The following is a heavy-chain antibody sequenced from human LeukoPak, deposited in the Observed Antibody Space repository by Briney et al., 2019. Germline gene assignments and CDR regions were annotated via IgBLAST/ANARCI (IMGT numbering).Heavy chain of an antibody. CDR3: ARGYYGSGSHCCHMDV. Sequence: SETLSLTCAVYVGSFSGYYWSWIRQPPGKGWGGMGEINHSGSTNYNSSLKSRVTISVDTSKNQFSLKLSSVTAADTAVYYCARGYYGSGSHCCHMDVWGKGTTITVS. D-gene: IGHD3-10*01. CDR1: VGSFSGYY. V-gene: IGHV4-34*01. CDR2: INHSGST. J-gene: IGHJ6*03.